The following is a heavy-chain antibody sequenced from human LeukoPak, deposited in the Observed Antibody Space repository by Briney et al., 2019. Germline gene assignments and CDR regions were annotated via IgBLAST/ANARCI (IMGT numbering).Heavy chain of an antibody. CDR3: ARVHYSGSGSYYPYYHYGMDV. CDR2: IWYDGNNK. CDR1: GFTFSSYG. D-gene: IGHD3-10*01. Sequence: TGGSLRLSCAASGFTFSSYGMHWVRQAPGKGLEWVAVIWYDGNNKHYADSVKGRLTISRDNSKNTLYLQMNSLRAEDTAVYYCARVHYSGSGSYYPYYHYGMDVWGQGTTVTVSS. V-gene: IGHV3-33*01. J-gene: IGHJ6*02.